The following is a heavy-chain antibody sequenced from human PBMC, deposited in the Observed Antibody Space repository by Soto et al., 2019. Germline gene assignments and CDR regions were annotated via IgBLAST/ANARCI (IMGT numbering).Heavy chain of an antibody. V-gene: IGHV1-69*02. J-gene: IGHJ2*01. CDR3: ARAVSISGYQLCWYFDL. Sequence: QVQLVQSGAEVKKPGSSVKVSCKASGGTFSSYTISWVRQAPGQGLEWMGRIIPILGIANYAQKFQGRVTITADKSTSXVYMELSSLRSEDTAVYYCARAVSISGYQLCWYFDLWGRGTLVTVSS. D-gene: IGHD3-22*01. CDR2: IIPILGIA. CDR1: GGTFSSYT.